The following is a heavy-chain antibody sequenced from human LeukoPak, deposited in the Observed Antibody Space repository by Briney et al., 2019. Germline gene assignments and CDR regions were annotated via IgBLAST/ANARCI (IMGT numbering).Heavy chain of an antibody. J-gene: IGHJ4*02. CDR2: IFPSGGEI. D-gene: IGHD3-10*01. CDR3: ARDSKTIGFGELLPSYFDY. Sequence: GGSLRLSCAASGFTFSTFAMIWVRQPPGKGLEWVSSIFPSGGEIHYADSVRGRFTISRDNSKSTLSLQMNSLRAEDTAVYYCARDSKTIGFGELLPSYFDYWGQGTLVTVSS. V-gene: IGHV3-23*01. CDR1: GFTFSTFA.